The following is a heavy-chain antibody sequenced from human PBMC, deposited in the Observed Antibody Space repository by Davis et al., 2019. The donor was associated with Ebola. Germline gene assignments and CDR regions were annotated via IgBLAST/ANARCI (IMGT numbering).Heavy chain of an antibody. CDR2: ISPGDSDT. D-gene: IGHD4-17*01. CDR1: GYSFTSYW. J-gene: IGHJ3*02. CDR3: ARPSSTVTTIGVAFDI. Sequence: KVSCKGSGYSFTSYWIGWVRQMPGKGLEWMGIISPGDSDTRYSPSFQGQVTISADKSISTAYLQWSSLKASDTAMYYCARPSSTVTTIGVAFDIWGQGAMVTVSS. V-gene: IGHV5-51*01.